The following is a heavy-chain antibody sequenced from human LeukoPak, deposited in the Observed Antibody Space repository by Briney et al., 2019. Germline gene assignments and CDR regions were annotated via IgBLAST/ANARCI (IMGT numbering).Heavy chain of an antibody. CDR2: IYYSGST. CDR3: ARAVSGRFDY. CDR1: GGSMSPYH. V-gene: IGHV4-59*08. Sequence: SETLSLTCTVSGGSMSPYHWGWIRQPPGKGLEWTGYIYYSGSTNYNPSLNSRVTISVDTFKNQFSLRLSSVTAADTAIYYCARAVSGRFDYWGQGTLVTVSS. J-gene: IGHJ4*02. D-gene: IGHD6-19*01.